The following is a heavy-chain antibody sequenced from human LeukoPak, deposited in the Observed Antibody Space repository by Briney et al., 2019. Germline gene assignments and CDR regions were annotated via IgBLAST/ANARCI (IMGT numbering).Heavy chain of an antibody. CDR1: GFTFSSYS. D-gene: IGHD3-10*01. J-gene: IGHJ4*02. CDR3: ARDPGKDYYGSGSFDY. V-gene: IGHV3-21*01. CDR2: ISSSSSYI. Sequence: GGSLRPSCAASGFTFSSYSMNWVRQAPGKGLEWVSSISSSSSYIYYADSVKGRFTISRDNAKNSLYLQMNSLRAEDTAVYYCARDPGKDYYGSGSFDYWGQGTLVTVSS.